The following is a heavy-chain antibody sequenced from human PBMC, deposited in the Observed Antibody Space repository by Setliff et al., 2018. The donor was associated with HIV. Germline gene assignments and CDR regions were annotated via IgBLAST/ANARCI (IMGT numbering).Heavy chain of an antibody. CDR1: GSFDDSI. CDR3: ARVQTGIAAAGKENYFDY. V-gene: IGHV4-59*01. CDR2: ISSSGNT. J-gene: IGHJ4*02. D-gene: IGHD6-13*01. Sequence: SETLSLTCSVSGSFDDSIWAWIRQPPGKGLEWIGFISSSGNTNYNPSLESPFTMSVDPANNQFSLKLNSVTAADTAVYYCARVQTGIAAAGKENYFDYWGQGTLVTVS.